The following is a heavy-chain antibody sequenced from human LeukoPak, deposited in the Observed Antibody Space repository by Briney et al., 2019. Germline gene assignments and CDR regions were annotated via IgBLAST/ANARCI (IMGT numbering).Heavy chain of an antibody. V-gene: IGHV1-2*02. CDR2: INPNSGGT. Sequence: ASVKVSCKAPGYTFTGYYLHWVRQAPGQGLEWMGCINPNSGGTKFAQKFQGRLTMTRDTSISTAYMDLSSLRSDDTAIYYCTRGGYYGDYNYFDPWGQGTLVTVSS. CDR3: TRGGYYGDYNYFDP. D-gene: IGHD4-17*01. J-gene: IGHJ5*02. CDR1: GYTFTGYY.